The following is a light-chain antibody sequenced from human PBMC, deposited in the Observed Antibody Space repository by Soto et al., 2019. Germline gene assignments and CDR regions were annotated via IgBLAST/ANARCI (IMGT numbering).Light chain of an antibody. V-gene: IGLV2-14*03. CDR1: SSDIGAYNY. CDR3: TSSTICTTYV. J-gene: IGLJ1*01. CDR2: DVT. Sequence: QSVLTQPASVSGSPGQSITISCTGTSSDIGAYNYVSWYQHHPGKAPKFIIYDVTNRPSGVSDRFSGSKSGNTASLTISRLQAVDEVYYYCTSSTICTTYVCGTGTKVTVL.